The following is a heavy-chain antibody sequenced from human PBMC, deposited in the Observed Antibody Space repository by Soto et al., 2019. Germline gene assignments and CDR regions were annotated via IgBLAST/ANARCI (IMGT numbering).Heavy chain of an antibody. J-gene: IGHJ4*02. CDR2: ISGSGGST. CDR3: AKDRRSDEEYSSSHY. V-gene: IGHV3-23*01. CDR1: GFTFSSYA. Sequence: HPGGSLRLSCAASGFTFSSYAMSWVRQAPGKGLEWVSAISGSGGSTYYADSVKGRFTISRDNSKNTLYLQMNSLRAEDTAVYYCAKDRRSDEEYSSSHYWGQGTLVTVSS. D-gene: IGHD6-6*01.